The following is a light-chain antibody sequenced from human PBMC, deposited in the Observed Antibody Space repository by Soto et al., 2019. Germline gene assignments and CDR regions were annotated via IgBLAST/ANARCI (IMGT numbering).Light chain of an antibody. V-gene: IGKV3-20*01. CDR3: QQYGSSLTWT. J-gene: IGKJ1*01. CDR1: QSVRRSF. Sequence: LTQSPCTLSLSVGERATLSCRASQSVRRSFLAWYQQKPGQAHRLIIYGESSRATGIPDRFSGSGSGTGFTLTISRLEPEDFAVYYCQQYGSSLTWTFGQGTKVDI. CDR2: GES.